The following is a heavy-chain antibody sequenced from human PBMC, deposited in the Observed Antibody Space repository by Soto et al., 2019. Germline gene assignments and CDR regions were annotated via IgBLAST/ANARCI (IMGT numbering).Heavy chain of an antibody. V-gene: IGHV4-39*01. CDR2: IYYSGST. J-gene: IGHJ6*02. CDR1: GVSISSSSYS. CDR3: ARQRGDYDFWRRYYLSYYYGMDV. Sequence: PSETLSLTSTASGVSISSSSYSRGWIRPPPGKGRDWPGSIYYSGSTYYNPSLKSRVTISVDTSKNQFSLKLSSVTAAETAVSYCARQRGDYDFWRRYYLSYYYGMDVWGQGTTVTGS. D-gene: IGHD3-3*01.